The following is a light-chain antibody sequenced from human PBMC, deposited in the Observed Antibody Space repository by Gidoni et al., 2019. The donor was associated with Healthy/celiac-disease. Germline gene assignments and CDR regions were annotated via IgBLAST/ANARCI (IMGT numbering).Light chain of an antibody. CDR2: GAS. CDR1: QSVSSSY. J-gene: IGKJ2*01. CDR3: RLSDT. V-gene: IGKV3-20*01. Sequence: EIVLTQSPGTLSLSPGERATLSCRASQSVSSSYLAWYQQKPGQAPRLLIYGASSRATGIPDRFSGSGSGTDFTLTISRLEPEDFAVYYCRLSDTFGQGTKLEIK.